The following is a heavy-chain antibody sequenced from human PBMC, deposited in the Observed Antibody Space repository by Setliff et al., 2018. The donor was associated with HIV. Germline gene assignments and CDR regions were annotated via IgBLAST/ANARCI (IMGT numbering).Heavy chain of an antibody. V-gene: IGHV4-34*01. CDR3: AKSPGFTGYGGSG. CDR1: GASFSDYS. Sequence: PSETLSLTCAVYGASFSDYSWSWIRQPPGKGLEWIGEINHSGSTNYNPSLKTRVTISVDTSKNQFSLKLTSVTAADTAVYYCAKSPGFTGYGGSGWGQGTPVTVSS. J-gene: IGHJ4*02. CDR2: INHSGST. D-gene: IGHD5-12*01.